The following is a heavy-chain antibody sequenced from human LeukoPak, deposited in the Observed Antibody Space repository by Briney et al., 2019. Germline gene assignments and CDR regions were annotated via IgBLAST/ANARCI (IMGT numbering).Heavy chain of an antibody. CDR3: ARVFKYYYDSSGYCDY. V-gene: IGHV3-53*01. CDR1: GFTFSSYW. D-gene: IGHD3-22*01. CDR2: IYSGGST. J-gene: IGHJ4*02. Sequence: GGSLRLSCAASGFTFSSYWMSWVRQAPGKGLEWVSVIYSGGSTYYADSVKGRFTISRDNSKNTLYLQMNSLRAEDTAVYYCARVFKYYYDSSGYCDYWGQGTLVTVSS.